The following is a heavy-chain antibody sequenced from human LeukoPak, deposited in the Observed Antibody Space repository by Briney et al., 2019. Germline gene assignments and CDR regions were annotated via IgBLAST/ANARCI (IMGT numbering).Heavy chain of an antibody. Sequence: KSSETLSLTCTVSGGSISSYYWNWIRQPPGKGLEWIGYIYYTGNTNYNPSLKSRVTISVDTSKNQFSLKLSSVTAADTAVYYCARWYYDSSGYRYFDYWGQGTLVTVSS. V-gene: IGHV4-59*01. CDR3: ARWYYDSSGYRYFDY. CDR2: IYYTGNT. D-gene: IGHD3-22*01. J-gene: IGHJ4*02. CDR1: GGSISSYY.